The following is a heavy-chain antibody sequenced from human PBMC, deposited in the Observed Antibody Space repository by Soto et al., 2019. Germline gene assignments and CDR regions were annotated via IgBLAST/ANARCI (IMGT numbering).Heavy chain of an antibody. J-gene: IGHJ4*02. CDR1: GGTFSDYA. D-gene: IGHD1-26*01. V-gene: IGHV1-69*11. CDR2: TIPFLGTS. Sequence: QVQLVQSGPEVKKPGSSVKLSCKVSGGTFSDYAINWVREAPGQGLEWMGGTIPFLGTSEYAQKFHDRISISAVESTSTVYMELKRLTSADTAVYYCATFVETGAFWSQGSQLTVSS. CDR3: ATFVETGAF.